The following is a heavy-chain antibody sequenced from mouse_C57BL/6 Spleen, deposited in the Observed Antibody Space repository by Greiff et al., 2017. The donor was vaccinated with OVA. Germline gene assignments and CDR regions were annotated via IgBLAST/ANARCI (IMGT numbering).Heavy chain of an antibody. J-gene: IGHJ4*01. Sequence: VQLQQSGPELVKPGASVKISCKASGYTFTDYYMNWVKQSHGKSLEWIGDINPNNGGTSYNQKFKGKATLTVDKSSSTAYMELRSLTSEDSAVYYCARSGQLRLPHYAMDYWGQGTSVTVSS. CDR3: ARSGQLRLPHYAMDY. CDR2: INPNNGGT. CDR1: GYTFTDYY. D-gene: IGHD3-2*02. V-gene: IGHV1-26*01.